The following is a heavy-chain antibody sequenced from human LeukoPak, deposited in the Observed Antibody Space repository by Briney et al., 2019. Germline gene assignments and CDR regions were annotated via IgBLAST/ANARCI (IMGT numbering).Heavy chain of an antibody. V-gene: IGHV1-2*02. J-gene: IGHJ4*02. CDR3: AREELLAFDY. CDR2: INPNSGGT. Sequence: GASVKVSCKASGYTFSRYYMHWVRQAPGQGLEWMGWINPNSGGTNYAQKFQGRVTMTTDTSISTAYMELSRLRSDDTAVYYCAREELLAFDYWGQGSLVTVSS. CDR1: GYTFSRYY. D-gene: IGHD1-7*01.